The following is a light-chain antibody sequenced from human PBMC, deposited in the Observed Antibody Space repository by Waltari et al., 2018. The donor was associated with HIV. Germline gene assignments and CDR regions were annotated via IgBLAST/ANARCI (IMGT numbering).Light chain of an antibody. CDR3: QVWDSSSDHVL. Sequence: SSVLTQPPSVSVAPGKTATITCGGNNIQRKRVHWYQQKAGQAPVLLIYYDSDRPSGIPERFSGSNSGNTATLTISRVGDGDEADYYCQVWDSSSDHVLFGGGTKLTVL. CDR1: NIQRKR. CDR2: YDS. V-gene: IGLV3-21*04. J-gene: IGLJ2*01.